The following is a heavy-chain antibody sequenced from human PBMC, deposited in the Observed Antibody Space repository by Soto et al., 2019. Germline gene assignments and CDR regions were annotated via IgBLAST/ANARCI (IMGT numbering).Heavy chain of an antibody. CDR2: ISSDGITI. CDR3: AKGDFWRGYYRFDY. Sequence: PGGSLRLSCAASGFIFSRYSIHWVRQAPGRGLGWVAIISSDGITISYANSVKGRFTISXXXXXXTXYXQXXXLRAXDTAVYYCAKGDFWRGYYRFDYWGQGTLVTVSS. J-gene: IGHJ4*02. D-gene: IGHD3-3*01. V-gene: IGHV3-30-3*01. CDR1: GFIFSRYS.